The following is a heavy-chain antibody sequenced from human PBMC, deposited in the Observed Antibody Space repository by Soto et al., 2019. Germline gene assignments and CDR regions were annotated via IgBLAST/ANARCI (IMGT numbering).Heavy chain of an antibody. D-gene: IGHD2-21*01. CDR3: AISDGHPFNWLDT. CDR2: MNPTSGNT. V-gene: IGHV1-8*01. Sequence: QVQLVQSGAEVKTPGASVKVSCKASGYTFTKYDMNWVRQAPGQGLEWMGWMNPTSGNTGYAQNFQGRLTLTWDTAIGIAHMELSSRRNEDTAVYYCAISDGHPFNWLDTWGQGTLVTVSA. J-gene: IGHJ5*02. CDR1: GYTFTKYD.